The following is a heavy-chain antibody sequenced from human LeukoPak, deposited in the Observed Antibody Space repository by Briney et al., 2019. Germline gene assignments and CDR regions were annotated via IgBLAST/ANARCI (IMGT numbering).Heavy chain of an antibody. Sequence: ASVKVSCKASGYTFTSYYMHWVRQAPGQGLEWMGWINPNSGGTNYAQKFQGRVAMTRDTSITTAYMELSRLSSDDTAVYYCARHPGKVTNDWYFDLWGRGTLVTVSS. D-gene: IGHD4-23*01. CDR3: ARHPGKVTNDWYFDL. CDR2: INPNSGGT. CDR1: GYTFTSYY. V-gene: IGHV1-2*02. J-gene: IGHJ2*01.